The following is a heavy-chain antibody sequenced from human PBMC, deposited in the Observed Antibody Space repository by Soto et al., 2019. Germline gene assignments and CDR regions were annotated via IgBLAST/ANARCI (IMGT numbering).Heavy chain of an antibody. CDR2: ISGSGGST. D-gene: IGHD2-8*01. V-gene: IGHV3-23*01. CDR1: GFTFSSYA. J-gene: IGHJ6*02. Sequence: EVQLLESGGGLVQPGGSLRLSCAASGFTFSSYAMSWVRQAPGKGLEWVSAISGSGGSTYYADSVKGRFTISRDNSKNTLYLQMNSLRAEDTAVYYCAKGELMVYAIPHYYYYYGMDVWGQGTTVTVSS. CDR3: AKGELMVYAIPHYYYYYGMDV.